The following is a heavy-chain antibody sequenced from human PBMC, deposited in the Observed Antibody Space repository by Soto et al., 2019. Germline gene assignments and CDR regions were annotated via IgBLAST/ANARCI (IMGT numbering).Heavy chain of an antibody. Sequence: GASVKVSCKASGYTFTGYYMHWVRQAPGQELEWMGWINPNSGGTNYAQKFQGWVTMTRDTSISTAYMELSRLRSDDTAVYYCARDKVGVLDKKGHVAFDIWGQGTMVTVSS. CDR2: INPNSGGT. D-gene: IGHD2-8*01. CDR3: ARDKVGVLDKKGHVAFDI. J-gene: IGHJ3*02. CDR1: GYTFTGYY. V-gene: IGHV1-2*04.